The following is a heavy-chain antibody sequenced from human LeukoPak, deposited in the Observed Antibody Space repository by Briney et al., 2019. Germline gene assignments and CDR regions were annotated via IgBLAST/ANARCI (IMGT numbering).Heavy chain of an antibody. CDR3: TRGGDAHKLGNF. J-gene: IGHJ4*02. D-gene: IGHD2-21*01. Sequence: PSETLTLACSVSDDSIRTNSYYWGWIRQPPGKGLEWVGSLHFSGIPYYSPSLSSRVAVSGDTSNNQFSLTLKSVTATDTAVYFCTRGGDAHKLGNFWGPGILVTVSS. CDR1: DDSIRTNSYY. CDR2: LHFSGIP. V-gene: IGHV4-39*01.